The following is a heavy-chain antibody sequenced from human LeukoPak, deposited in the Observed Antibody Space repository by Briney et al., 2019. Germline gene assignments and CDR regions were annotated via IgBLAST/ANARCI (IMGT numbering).Heavy chain of an antibody. V-gene: IGHV1-46*01. Sequence: ASVKVSCKASGYTFTNYHMHWVRQAPGQGLEWMGIINPSGGRTSYAQKFRGRVTMTRDMSTSTVYMELSSLISEDTAVYYCARGDGEGATIYAFDIWGQGTMVTVSS. J-gene: IGHJ3*02. CDR3: ARGDGEGATIYAFDI. CDR2: INPSGGRT. CDR1: GYTFTNYH. D-gene: IGHD1-26*01.